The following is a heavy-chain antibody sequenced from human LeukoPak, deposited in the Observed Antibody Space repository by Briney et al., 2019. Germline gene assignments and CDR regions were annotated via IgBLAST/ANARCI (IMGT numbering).Heavy chain of an antibody. J-gene: IGHJ4*02. CDR1: GGSISSYY. CDR3: ARDHGGYNYYFDY. D-gene: IGHD5-24*01. Sequence: SETLSLTCTVSGGSISSYYWSWIRQPPGKGLEWIGYIYYSGSTNYNPSLKSRVTISVDTSKNQFSLKLSSVTAADTAVYYCARDHGGYNYYFDYWGRGTLVTVSS. CDR2: IYYSGST. V-gene: IGHV4-59*01.